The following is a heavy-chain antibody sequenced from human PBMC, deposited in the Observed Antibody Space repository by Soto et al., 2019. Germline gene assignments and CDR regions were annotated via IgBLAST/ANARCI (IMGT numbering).Heavy chain of an antibody. CDR2: ISSSSYI. D-gene: IGHD2-15*01. Sequence: GGSLRLSCAASGFTFSSYSMNWVRQAPGKGLEWVSSISSSSYIYYADSVKGRFTISRDNAKNSLYLQMNSLRAEDTAVYYCARALTVVVVAATPSWFDPWGQGTLVTVSS. CDR1: GFTFSSYS. CDR3: ARALTVVVVAATPSWFDP. J-gene: IGHJ5*02. V-gene: IGHV3-21*01.